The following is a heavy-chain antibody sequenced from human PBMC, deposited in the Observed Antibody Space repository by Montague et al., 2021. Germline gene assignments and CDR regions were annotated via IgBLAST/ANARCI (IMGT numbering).Heavy chain of an antibody. D-gene: IGHD4-17*01. V-gene: IGHV3-23*01. Sequence: SLRLSCAASGSPFSSYAMSWVRQAPGKGLKWVSSITSGGSTYYADSATGRFTISRDNSKNTLYLQMNSLRAEDTAVYYCTKDQDDYGDYVDWVDTWGQGTLVTVSS. CDR1: GSPFSSYA. CDR3: TKDQDDYGDYVDWVDT. CDR2: ITSGGST. J-gene: IGHJ5*02.